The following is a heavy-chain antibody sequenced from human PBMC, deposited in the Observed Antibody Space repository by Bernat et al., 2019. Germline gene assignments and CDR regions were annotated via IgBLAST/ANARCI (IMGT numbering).Heavy chain of an antibody. CDR3: AKDRQGHSSGWDLFDN. J-gene: IGHJ4*02. V-gene: IGHV3-30*18. CDR1: GFTFSSYG. CDR2: ISYDGSNK. D-gene: IGHD6-19*01. Sequence: QVQLVESGGGVVQPGRSLRLSCEASGFTFSSYGMHWVRQAPGKGLEWVAVISYDGSNKYYADSVKGRFTISRDNSKNTLYLQMNSLRAEDTAVYYCAKDRQGHSSGWDLFDNWGQGTLVTVSS.